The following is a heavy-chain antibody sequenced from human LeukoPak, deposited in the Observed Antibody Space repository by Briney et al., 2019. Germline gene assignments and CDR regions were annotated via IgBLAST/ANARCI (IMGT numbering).Heavy chain of an antibody. D-gene: IGHD4-23*01. Sequence: ASVKVSCKASGYTFTSYYMHWVRQAPGQGLEWMGIINPSGGSTSYAQKFQGRVTMTRDMPTSTDYMEPSSLRSEDTAVYYCARDNSVEDTAWWFDPWGQGTLVTVSS. V-gene: IGHV1-46*01. J-gene: IGHJ5*02. CDR1: GYTFTSYY. CDR2: INPSGGST. CDR3: ARDNSVEDTAWWFDP.